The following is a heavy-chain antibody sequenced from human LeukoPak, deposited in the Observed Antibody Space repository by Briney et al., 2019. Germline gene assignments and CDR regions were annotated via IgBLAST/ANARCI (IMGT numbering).Heavy chain of an antibody. Sequence: ASVKVSCTASGYTFTSYYMHWVRQAPGQGLEWMGWINPNSGGTNYAQKFQGRVTMTRDTSISTAYMELSRLRSDDTAVYYCARARGRAYYYGSGTFFSFDPWGQGTLVTVSS. D-gene: IGHD3-10*01. CDR1: GYTFTSYY. CDR2: INPNSGGT. V-gene: IGHV1-2*02. J-gene: IGHJ5*02. CDR3: ARARGRAYYYGSGTFFSFDP.